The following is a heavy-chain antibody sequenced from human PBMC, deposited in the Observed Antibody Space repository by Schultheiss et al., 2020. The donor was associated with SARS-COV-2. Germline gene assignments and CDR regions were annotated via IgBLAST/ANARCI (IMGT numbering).Heavy chain of an antibody. D-gene: IGHD3-3*01. V-gene: IGHV3-48*01. Sequence: GGSLRLSCAASGFTFSSYSMNWVRQAPGKGLEWVSYISSSSSTIYYADSVKGRFTISRDNAKNSLYLQMNSLRAEDTAVYYCARDGTYYDFWSGPGDDAFDIWGQGTMVTVSS. J-gene: IGHJ3*02. CDR3: ARDGTYYDFWSGPGDDAFDI. CDR2: ISSSSSTI. CDR1: GFTFSSYS.